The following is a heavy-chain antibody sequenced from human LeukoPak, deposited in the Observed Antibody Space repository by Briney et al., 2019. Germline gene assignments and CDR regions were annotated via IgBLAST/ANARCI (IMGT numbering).Heavy chain of an antibody. CDR3: ARGQGSSDY. J-gene: IGHJ4*02. CDR2: INHSGST. Sequence: ETLSLXXXXYGGSXSGYYWSWIRQPPGKGLEWIGQINHSGSTNYNPSLKSRVTISVDTSKNQFSLKLSSVTAADTAVYYCARGQGSSDYWGQGTLVTVSS. V-gene: IGHV4-34*01. CDR1: GGSXSGYY. D-gene: IGHD2-2*01.